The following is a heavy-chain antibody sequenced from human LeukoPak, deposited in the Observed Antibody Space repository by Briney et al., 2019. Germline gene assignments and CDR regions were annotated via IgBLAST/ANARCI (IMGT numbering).Heavy chain of an antibody. D-gene: IGHD1-1*01. J-gene: IGHJ3*02. CDR3: AKVLDPVAFDI. CDR2: LTGSGGST. V-gene: IGHV3-23*01. CDR1: GFTFNSYA. Sequence: GGSLRLSCAASGFTFNSYAMTWVRQAPGKGLEWVSALTGSGGSTYYADSVKGRFTISRDSSKSTLYLQMNSLRAEDTAIYYCAKVLDPVAFDIWGQGTMVTVSS.